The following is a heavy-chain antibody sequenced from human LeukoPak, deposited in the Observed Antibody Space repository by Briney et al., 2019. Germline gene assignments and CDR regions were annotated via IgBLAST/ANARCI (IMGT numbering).Heavy chain of an antibody. J-gene: IGHJ4*02. CDR1: GYTFSTDF. CDR2: IIPSGGST. CDR3: AKDGSPWDFAY. V-gene: IGHV1-46*01. D-gene: IGHD3-3*01. Sequence: ASVKVSCRTSGYTFSTDFIHWVRQAPGQGLEWMGRIIPSGGSTIYAQKFQGRVTITRDTSTSTVYLDMSRLTSEDTAVYYCAKDGSPWDFAYWGQGTLVTVPS.